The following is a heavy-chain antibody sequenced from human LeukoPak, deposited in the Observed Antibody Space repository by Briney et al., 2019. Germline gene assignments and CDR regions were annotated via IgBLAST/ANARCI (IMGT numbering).Heavy chain of an antibody. D-gene: IGHD1-7*01. CDR2: INHSGST. CDR1: GGSFSGYY. J-gene: IGHJ4*02. CDR3: ARGRRWNYHFDY. Sequence: PSETLSLTCAVYGGSFSGYYWSWIRQPPGEGLEWIGEINHSGSTNYNPSLKSRVTISVDTSKNQFSLKLSSVTAADTAVYYCARGRRWNYHFDYWGQGTLVTVSS. V-gene: IGHV4-34*01.